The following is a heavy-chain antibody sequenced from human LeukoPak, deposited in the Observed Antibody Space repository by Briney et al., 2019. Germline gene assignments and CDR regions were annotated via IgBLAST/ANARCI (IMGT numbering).Heavy chain of an antibody. CDR1: GGSISSYY. Sequence: SETLSLTCTVSGGSISSYYRSWIRQPPGKGLEWIGYIYYSGSTNYNPSLKSRVTISVDTSKNQFSLKLSSVTAADTAVYYCARRGITMVLDVWGQGTTVTVSS. CDR2: IYYSGST. J-gene: IGHJ6*02. CDR3: ARRGITMVLDV. V-gene: IGHV4-59*08. D-gene: IGHD3-10*01.